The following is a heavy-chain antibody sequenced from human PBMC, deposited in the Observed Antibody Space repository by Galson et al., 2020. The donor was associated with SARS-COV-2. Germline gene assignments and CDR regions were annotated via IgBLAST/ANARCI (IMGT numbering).Heavy chain of an antibody. CDR1: GFTFSSYS. V-gene: IGHV3-21*01. D-gene: IGHD2-2*01. J-gene: IGHJ3*02. Sequence: SLRLSCAASGFTFSSYSMNWVRQAPGKGLEWVSSISSSSSYIYYADSVKGRFTISRDNAKNSLYLQMNSLRAEDTAVYYCARDFRSVVPAPDAFDIWGQGTMVTVSS. CDR3: ARDFRSVVPAPDAFDI. CDR2: ISSSSSYI.